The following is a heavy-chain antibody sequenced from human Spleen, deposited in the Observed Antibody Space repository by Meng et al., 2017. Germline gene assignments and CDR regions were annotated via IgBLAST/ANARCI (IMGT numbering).Heavy chain of an antibody. CDR1: GGSISDTNW. Sequence: QLQEPGPGLVGPSGTPSLTCAVPGGSISDTNWWNWVRQPPEKGLEWIGKIFHTESTYYNPSLKSRVTMSIDKSKNQFSLKLTSVTAADTAVYYCARSYCSDGGCYQVFDSWGQGTLVTVSS. J-gene: IGHJ4*02. CDR2: IFHTEST. CDR3: ARSYCSDGGCYQVFDS. D-gene: IGHD2-15*01. V-gene: IGHV4-4*02.